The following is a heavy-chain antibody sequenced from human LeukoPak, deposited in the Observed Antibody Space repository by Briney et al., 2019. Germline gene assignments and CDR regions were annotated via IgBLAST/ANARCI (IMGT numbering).Heavy chain of an antibody. Sequence: PGGSLRLSCAASGFTFSSYSMNWVRQAPGKGLEWVSYISSSSSTIYYADSVKGRFTISRDNAKNTLYLQMSSLRPEDTAVYYCAKERAVTTSYSYYMDVWGKGTTVTISS. J-gene: IGHJ6*03. CDR1: GFTFSSYS. D-gene: IGHD4-17*01. CDR2: ISSSSSTI. V-gene: IGHV3-48*01. CDR3: AKERAVTTSYSYYMDV.